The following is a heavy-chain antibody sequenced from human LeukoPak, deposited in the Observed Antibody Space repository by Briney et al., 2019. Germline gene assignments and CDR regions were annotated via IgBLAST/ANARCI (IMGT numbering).Heavy chain of an antibody. V-gene: IGHV3-48*03. J-gene: IGHJ6*02. CDR2: ISSSGSTI. Sequence: GGSLRLSCAASGFTFSSYEMNWVRQAPGKGLEWVSYISSSGSTIYYADSVKGRFTISRDNAKNSLYLQMNSLRAEGTAVYYCARGLTIFGVVNEYGMDVWGQGTTVTVSS. CDR3: ARGLTIFGVVNEYGMDV. CDR1: GFTFSSYE. D-gene: IGHD3-3*01.